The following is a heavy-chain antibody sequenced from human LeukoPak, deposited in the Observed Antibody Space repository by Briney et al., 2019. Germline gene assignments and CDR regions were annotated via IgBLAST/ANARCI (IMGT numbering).Heavy chain of an antibody. D-gene: IGHD3-22*01. Sequence: SETLSLTCTVSGGSISSYYWSWIRQPSGKGLEWIGRIYTSGSTNYNPSPKSRVTMSVDTSKNQFSLRLSSVTAADTAVYYCARDRARGYYDSTAHFDYWGQGTLVTVSS. CDR2: IYTSGST. CDR3: ARDRARGYYDSTAHFDY. V-gene: IGHV4-4*07. J-gene: IGHJ4*02. CDR1: GGSISSYY.